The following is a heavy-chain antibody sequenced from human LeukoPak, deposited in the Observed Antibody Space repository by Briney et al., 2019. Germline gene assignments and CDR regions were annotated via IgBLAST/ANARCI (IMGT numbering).Heavy chain of an antibody. V-gene: IGHV3-66*01. Sequence: GGSLRLSCAASGFTVSSNYMSWVCQAPGKGLEWVSVIYSGGSTYYADSVKGRFTISRDNSKNTLYLQMNSLRAEDTAVYYCARDLPYYYDSSGYYCWGQGTLVTVSS. D-gene: IGHD3-22*01. CDR3: ARDLPYYYDSSGYYC. CDR2: IYSGGST. J-gene: IGHJ4*02. CDR1: GFTVSSNY.